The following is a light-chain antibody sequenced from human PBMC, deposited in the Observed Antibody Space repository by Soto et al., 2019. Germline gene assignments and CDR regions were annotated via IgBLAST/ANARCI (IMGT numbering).Light chain of an antibody. Sequence: QSALTQPASVSGSPGQSITISCTETSSDVGRYNYVSWYQQHPGKAPKLMIYEVSNRPSGVSNRFSGSKSGNTASLTISGLQAEDEADYYCSSYTSSSTRVFGGGTKVTVL. J-gene: IGLJ3*02. CDR1: SSDVGRYNY. CDR3: SSYTSSSTRV. V-gene: IGLV2-14*01. CDR2: EVS.